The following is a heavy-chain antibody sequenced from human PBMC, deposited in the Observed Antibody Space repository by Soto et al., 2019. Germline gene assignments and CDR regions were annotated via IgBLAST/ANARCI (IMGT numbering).Heavy chain of an antibody. CDR3: ARDSRRSGYFDPHPDYYYYGMDV. CDR1: GGSISSGDYY. CDR2: IYYSGST. D-gene: IGHD3-3*01. Sequence: SETLSLTCTVSGGSISSGDYYWSWIRQPPGKGLEWIGYIYYSGSTYYNPSLKSRVTISVDTSKNQFSLKLSSVTAADTAVYYCARDSRRSGYFDPHPDYYYYGMDVWGQGTTVTVS. V-gene: IGHV4-30-4*02. J-gene: IGHJ6*02.